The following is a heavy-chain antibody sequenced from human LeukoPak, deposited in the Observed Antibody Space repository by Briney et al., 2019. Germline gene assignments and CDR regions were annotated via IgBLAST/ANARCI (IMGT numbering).Heavy chain of an antibody. D-gene: IGHD1-26*01. J-gene: IGHJ3*02. Sequence: SVKVSCKASGGTFSSYAISWVRQAPGQGLEWMGGIIPIFGTANYAQKFQGRVTITADESTSTAYMELSSLRSEDTAVYYCARVSEWELLPDAFDIWGQGTMVTVSS. CDR1: GGTFSSYA. CDR3: ARVSEWELLPDAFDI. V-gene: IGHV1-69*13. CDR2: IIPIFGTA.